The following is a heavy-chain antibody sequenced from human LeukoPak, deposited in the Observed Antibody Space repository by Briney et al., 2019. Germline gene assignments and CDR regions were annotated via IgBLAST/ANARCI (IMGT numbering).Heavy chain of an antibody. Sequence: GGSLRLSCAASGVTFSNYAMSWVRQAPGKGLEWVSVISGSSGSTYYADAVKGRFTISRDNSKNTLYLQMDSLRAEDTAMYYCAKGYYYGSGSYYPFDVWGQGTTVTVSS. CDR1: GVTFSNYA. CDR3: AKGYYYGSGSYYPFDV. V-gene: IGHV3-23*01. D-gene: IGHD3-10*01. CDR2: ISGSSGST. J-gene: IGHJ6*02.